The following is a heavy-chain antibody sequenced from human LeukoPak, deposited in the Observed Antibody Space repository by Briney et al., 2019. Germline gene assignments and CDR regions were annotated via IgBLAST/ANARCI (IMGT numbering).Heavy chain of an antibody. CDR2: ISKDGATR. D-gene: IGHD3-3*01. J-gene: IGHJ4*02. Sequence: GGSLRLSCEASGFAFSKYRMHWVRQAPGKGLVWVSFISKDGATRTYVDSVRDRFTISRDNSKNILFLQMNSLKSEDTAMYYCVRASGYLHDFDFWGQGALVTVSS. CDR1: GFAFSKYR. CDR3: VRASGYLHDFDF. V-gene: IGHV3-74*03.